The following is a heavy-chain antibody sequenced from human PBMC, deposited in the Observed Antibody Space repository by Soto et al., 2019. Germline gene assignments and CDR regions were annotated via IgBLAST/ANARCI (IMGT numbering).Heavy chain of an antibody. Sequence: QVQLQESGPGLVKPLETLSLTCTVPGGSITSYYWSWVRQPPGQGLEWIGYIYCNGNIRYNPSLKSPLTITLDTSKNLVSLRLISGTAADTALHYCATGRVYFGSEYWGQGIRVTASS. CDR1: GGSITSYY. CDR3: ATGRVYFGSEY. V-gene: IGHV4-59*01. CDR2: IYCNGNI. D-gene: IGHD3-10*01. J-gene: IGHJ4*02.